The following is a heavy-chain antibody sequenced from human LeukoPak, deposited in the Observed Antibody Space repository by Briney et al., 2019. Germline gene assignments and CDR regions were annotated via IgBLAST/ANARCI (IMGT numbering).Heavy chain of an antibody. CDR1: GFTFSNAW. D-gene: IGHD6-13*01. CDR2: IKSKTDGGTT. CDR3: TIQGYSSSWYLWRYYFDY. J-gene: IGHJ4*02. Sequence: GGSLRLSCAASGFTFSNAWMSWVRQAPGKGVEWVGRIKSKTDGGTTDYAAPVKGRFTISRDDSKNTLYLQMNSLKTEDTAVYYCTIQGYSSSWYLWRYYFDYWGQGTLVTVSS. V-gene: IGHV3-15*01.